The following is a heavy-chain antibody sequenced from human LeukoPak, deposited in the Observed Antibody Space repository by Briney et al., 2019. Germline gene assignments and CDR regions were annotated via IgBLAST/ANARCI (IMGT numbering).Heavy chain of an antibody. CDR3: ATDSTGSSWYRDWFDP. Sequence: ASVKVSCKVSGYTLTELSMHWVRQAPGKGLEWMGGFDPEDGETIYAQKFQGRVTMTEDTSTDTAYMELSSLRSEGTAVYYCATDSTGSSWYRDWFDPRGQGTLVTVSS. CDR1: GYTLTELS. D-gene: IGHD6-13*01. V-gene: IGHV1-24*01. J-gene: IGHJ5*02. CDR2: FDPEDGET.